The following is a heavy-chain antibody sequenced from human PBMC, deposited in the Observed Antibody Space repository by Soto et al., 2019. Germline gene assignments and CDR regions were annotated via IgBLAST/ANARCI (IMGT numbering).Heavy chain of an antibody. CDR3: AKYRRTAAEGYTLDY. V-gene: IGHV4-59*01. J-gene: IGHJ4*02. CDR1: GDSMNNFY. CDR2: IFYTGST. D-gene: IGHD6-13*01. Sequence: LTLTCTVSGDSMNNFYWSWIRQPPGKTLEWIGNIFYTGSTTYNPSLESRITMSVDTSKNQFSLRLSSVSAADTAVYFCAKYRRTAAEGYTLDYWGRGTLVTVSS.